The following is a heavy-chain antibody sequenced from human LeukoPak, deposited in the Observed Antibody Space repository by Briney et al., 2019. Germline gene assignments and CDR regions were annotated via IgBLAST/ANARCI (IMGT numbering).Heavy chain of an antibody. D-gene: IGHD6-19*01. Sequence: GGSLRLSCAASGFTFSSYAMHWVRQAPGKGLEWEALISYVGSNKYYADSVKGRFSISRDNSKNTLYLQMNSLRAEDTAVYYCAREANKYSSGWFGEYFQHWGQGTLVTVSS. J-gene: IGHJ1*01. V-gene: IGHV3-30-3*01. CDR2: ISYVGSNK. CDR1: GFTFSSYA. CDR3: AREANKYSSGWFGEYFQH.